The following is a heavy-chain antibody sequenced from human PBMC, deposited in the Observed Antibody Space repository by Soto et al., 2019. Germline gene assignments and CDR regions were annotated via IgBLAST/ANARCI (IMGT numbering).Heavy chain of an antibody. CDR3: ARSTNYDILTGYDY. CDR2: IIPIFGTA. J-gene: IGHJ4*02. Sequence: QVQLVQSGAEVKKPGSSVKVSCKASGGTFSSYAISWVRQAPGQGLEWMGGIIPIFGTANYAQKFQGRVTXNAXEXMSTAYMELSSLRSEDTAVYYCARSTNYDILTGYDYWGQGTLVTVSS. D-gene: IGHD3-9*01. CDR1: GGTFSSYA. V-gene: IGHV1-69*12.